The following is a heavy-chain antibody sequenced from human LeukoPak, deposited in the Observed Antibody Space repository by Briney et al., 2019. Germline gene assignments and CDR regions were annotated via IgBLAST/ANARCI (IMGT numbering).Heavy chain of an antibody. CDR1: GFTFSSYA. CDR2: ISGSGGST. J-gene: IGHJ4*02. Sequence: GESLRLSCTASGFTFSSYAMTWVRQAPGQGLEWVSAISGSGGSTYYADSVKGRFTISRDNSKNTLYLQMNSLRAEDTAVYYCAKDRGWLVDYWGQGTLVTVSS. V-gene: IGHV3-23*01. CDR3: AKDRGWLVDY. D-gene: IGHD3-22*01.